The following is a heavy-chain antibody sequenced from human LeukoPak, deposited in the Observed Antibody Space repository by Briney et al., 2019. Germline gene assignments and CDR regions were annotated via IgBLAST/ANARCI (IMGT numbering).Heavy chain of an antibody. CDR3: ARFGSSSRGGWFDP. V-gene: IGHV1-69*13. D-gene: IGHD6-6*01. Sequence: ASVKVSCKASGGTFSSYAISWVRQAPGQGLEWMGGIIPIFGTANYAQKFQGRVTITADESTSTAYMELSSLRSEDTAVYYCARFGSSSRGGWFDPWGQGTLVTVSS. J-gene: IGHJ5*02. CDR2: IIPIFGTA. CDR1: GGTFSSYA.